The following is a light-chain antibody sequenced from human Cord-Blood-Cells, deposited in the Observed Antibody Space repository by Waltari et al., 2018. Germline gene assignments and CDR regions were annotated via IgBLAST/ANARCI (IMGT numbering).Light chain of an antibody. Sequence: SYELTQPSSVSVSPGQTARITCSGDVLAKKYARWFQQKPGQAPVLVNDKDRERPSGIPERFSGSSSGTTVTLTISGAQVEDEADYYCYSAADNNRVFGGGTKLTVL. V-gene: IGLV3-27*01. J-gene: IGLJ3*02. CDR1: VLAKKY. CDR2: KDR. CDR3: YSAADNNRV.